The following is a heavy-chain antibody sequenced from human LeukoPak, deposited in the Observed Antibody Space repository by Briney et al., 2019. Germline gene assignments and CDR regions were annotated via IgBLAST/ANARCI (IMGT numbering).Heavy chain of an antibody. J-gene: IGHJ4*02. CDR3: ARQKYSSSPYYFGY. V-gene: IGHV4-38-2*02. CDR1: GYSISSGYY. D-gene: IGHD6-13*01. CDR2: IYHSGST. Sequence: PSETLSLTCTVSGYSISSGYYWGWIRQPPGKGLEWIGSIYHSGSTYYNPSLKSRVTISVDTSKNQFSLKLSSVTAADTAVYYCARQKYSSSPYYFGYWGQGTLVAVSS.